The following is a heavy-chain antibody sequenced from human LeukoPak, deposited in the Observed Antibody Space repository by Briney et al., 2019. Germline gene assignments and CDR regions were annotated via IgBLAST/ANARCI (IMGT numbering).Heavy chain of an antibody. CDR1: GYTLTELS. D-gene: IGHD5-18*01. J-gene: IGHJ4*02. V-gene: IGHV1-24*01. Sequence: ASVKVSCKVSGYTLTELSMHWVRQAPGKGLGWMGGFDPEDGETIYAQKFQGRVTMTEDTSTDTAYMELSSLRSEDTAVYYCATREDTAMVTYYFDYWGQGTLVTVSS. CDR2: FDPEDGET. CDR3: ATREDTAMVTYYFDY.